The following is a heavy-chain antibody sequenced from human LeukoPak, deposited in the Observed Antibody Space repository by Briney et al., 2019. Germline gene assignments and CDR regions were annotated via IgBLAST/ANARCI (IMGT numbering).Heavy chain of an antibody. CDR1: GGSFSGYY. Sequence: SETLSLTCAVYGGSFSGYYWSWIRQPPGKGLEWIGEINHSGSTNYNPSLKSRATISVDTSKNQFSLKLSSVTAADTAVYYCARLSYSGYGYRSRYFDYWGQGTLVTVSS. CDR2: INHSGST. V-gene: IGHV4-34*01. J-gene: IGHJ4*02. CDR3: ARLSYSGYGYRSRYFDY. D-gene: IGHD5-12*01.